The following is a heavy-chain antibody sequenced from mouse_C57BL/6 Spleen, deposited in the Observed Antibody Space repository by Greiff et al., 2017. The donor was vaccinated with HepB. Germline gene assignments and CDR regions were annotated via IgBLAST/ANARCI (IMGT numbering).Heavy chain of an antibody. J-gene: IGHJ3*01. V-gene: IGHV1-81*01. D-gene: IGHD2-1*01. CDR2: IYPRSGNT. Sequence: QVQLKQSGAELARPGASVKLSCKASGYTFTSYGISWVKQRTGQGLEWIGEIYPRSGNTYYNEKFKGKATLTADKSSSTAYMELRSLTSEDSAVYFCARWDYGNSPWFAYWGQGTLVTVSA. CDR3: ARWDYGNSPWFAY. CDR1: GYTFTSYG.